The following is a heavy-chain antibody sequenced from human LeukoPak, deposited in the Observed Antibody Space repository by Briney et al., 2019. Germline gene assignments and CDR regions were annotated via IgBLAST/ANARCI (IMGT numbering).Heavy chain of an antibody. CDR3: AHSLDAFDI. J-gene: IGHJ3*02. CDR1: GFTFSDYY. CDR2: ISSSGGTI. V-gene: IGHV3-11*01. Sequence: GGPLRLSCAASGFTFSDYYINWIRQAPGKGLEWVSYISSSGGTIYYADSVKGRFTISRDNPKNSLYLQMNSLRAEDTAVYYCAHSLDAFDIWGQGTMVTVSS.